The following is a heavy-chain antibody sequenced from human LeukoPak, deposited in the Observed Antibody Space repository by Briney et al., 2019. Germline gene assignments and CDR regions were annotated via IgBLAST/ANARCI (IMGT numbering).Heavy chain of an antibody. Sequence: GGSLRLSCAASGFTFSDYYMSWIRQAPGKGLECVSYISGSDSTIYYADSVKGRFTISRDNAQNSLYLQMNSLRADDTAVYYCARTLSNTWDPAWFDPWGQGTLVTVSS. J-gene: IGHJ5*02. CDR3: ARTLSNTWDPAWFDP. CDR1: GFTFSDYY. CDR2: ISGSDSTI. V-gene: IGHV3-11*01. D-gene: IGHD1-26*01.